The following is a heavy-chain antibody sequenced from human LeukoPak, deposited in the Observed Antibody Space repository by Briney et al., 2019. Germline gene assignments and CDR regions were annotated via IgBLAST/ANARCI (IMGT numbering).Heavy chain of an antibody. D-gene: IGHD3-22*01. Sequence: PGRSLRLSCAASGFTFSSYAMHWVRQAPGKGLEWVAVISYDGSNKYYADSVKGRFTISRDNSKNTLYLQMNSLRAEDTAVYYCARSLFTYYYDSSGYDYWGQGTLVTASS. V-gene: IGHV3-30-3*01. CDR1: GFTFSSYA. CDR3: ARSLFTYYYDSSGYDY. J-gene: IGHJ4*02. CDR2: ISYDGSNK.